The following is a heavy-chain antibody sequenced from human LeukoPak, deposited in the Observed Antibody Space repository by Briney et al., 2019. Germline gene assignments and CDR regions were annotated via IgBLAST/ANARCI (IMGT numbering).Heavy chain of an antibody. D-gene: IGHD1-1*01. CDR3: ARVPSWKGYMDV. Sequence: GGSLRLSCAASGFTFSSYSMNWVRQAPGKGLEWVSYISSSSSTIYYADSVKGRFTISRDNSKNTLYLQMSSLRAEDTAVYYCARVPSWKGYMDVWGKGTTVTVSS. CDR1: GFTFSSYS. J-gene: IGHJ6*03. CDR2: ISSSSSTI. V-gene: IGHV3-48*01.